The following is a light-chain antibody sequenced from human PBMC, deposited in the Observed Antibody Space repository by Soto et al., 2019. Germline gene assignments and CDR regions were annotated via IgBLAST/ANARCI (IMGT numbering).Light chain of an antibody. J-gene: IGLJ1*01. V-gene: IGLV2-23*03. Sequence: QSALTQPASVSGSPGQSITISCTGSSSAVGTFRLVSWYQHHPGKVPKLIIYEGSKRPSGVSDRFSGSEPGNTASLTISGLQAEDEADYYCCSYAGSSNVFGTGTKVTVL. CDR1: SSAVGTFRL. CDR2: EGS. CDR3: CSYAGSSNV.